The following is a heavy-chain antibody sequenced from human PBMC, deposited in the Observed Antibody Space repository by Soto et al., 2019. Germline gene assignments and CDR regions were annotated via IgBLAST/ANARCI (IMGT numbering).Heavy chain of an antibody. Sequence: GGSLRLSCAASGFTFSSYAMSWVRQAPGKGLEWVSAISGSGGSTYYADSVKGRFTISRDNSKNTLYLQMNSLRAEDTAVYYCATSVQGVLRFDPWGQGTLVTVSS. D-gene: IGHD3-16*01. CDR3: ATSVQGVLRFDP. CDR1: GFTFSSYA. V-gene: IGHV3-23*01. J-gene: IGHJ5*02. CDR2: ISGSGGST.